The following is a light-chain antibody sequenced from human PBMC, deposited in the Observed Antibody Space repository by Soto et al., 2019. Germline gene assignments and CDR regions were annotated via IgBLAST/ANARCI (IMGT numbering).Light chain of an antibody. J-gene: IGLJ1*01. CDR2: DVS. V-gene: IGLV2-14*03. Sequence: QSVLTQPASVSGSPGQSITISCTGTSSDVCGYNYVSWYQHHPGKAPKLMIFDVSNRPSGVSNRFSGSKSGNTASLTISGLQPEDEADYYCSSYTTSNTRQTVFGTGTKVTVL. CDR3: SSYTTSNTRQTV. CDR1: SSDVCGYNY.